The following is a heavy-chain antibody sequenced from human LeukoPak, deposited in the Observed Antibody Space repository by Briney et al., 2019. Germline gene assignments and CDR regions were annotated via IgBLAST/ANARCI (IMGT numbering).Heavy chain of an antibody. Sequence: GGSLRLSCAASVFTLSNHAISTVRRTPGKGLGWDSAFSGSGGSTYYADSVKGRFTISRDNSKNTLYLQVNSLRAEDTAVYYCAKLGGWSGAYDAFDICGQGTMVTVSS. CDR2: FSGSGGST. CDR1: VFTLSNHA. D-gene: IGHD6-19*01. CDR3: AKLGGWSGAYDAFDI. J-gene: IGHJ3*02. V-gene: IGHV3-23*01.